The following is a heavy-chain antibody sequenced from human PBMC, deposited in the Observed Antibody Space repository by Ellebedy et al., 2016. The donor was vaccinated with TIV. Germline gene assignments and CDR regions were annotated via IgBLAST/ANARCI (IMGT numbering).Heavy chain of an antibody. V-gene: IGHV1-2*02. J-gene: IGHJ4*02. Sequence: ASVKVSXXASGYSFNAYYIHWVRQAPGQGLEWMGWINPNSGGTKSAQKFQGSVTMTTDTSTSTAYMELRSLRSDDTAVYYCARHGTYCFDYWGQGTLVTVSS. CDR1: GYSFNAYY. CDR3: ARHGTYCFDY. CDR2: INPNSGGT.